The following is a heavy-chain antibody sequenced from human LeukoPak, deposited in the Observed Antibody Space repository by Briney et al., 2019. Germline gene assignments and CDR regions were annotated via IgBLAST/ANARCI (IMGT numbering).Heavy chain of an antibody. CDR2: IIPIRGIA. J-gene: IGHJ4*02. Sequence: ASVKVSCKASGGTFSSYTISWVRQAPGQGLEWMGRIIPIRGIANYAQKFQGRVTITADKSTSTAYMELSSLRSEDTAVYYCARGKDGYNPGDYWGQGTLVTVSS. V-gene: IGHV1-69*02. CDR1: GGTFSSYT. CDR3: ARGKDGYNPGDY. D-gene: IGHD5-24*01.